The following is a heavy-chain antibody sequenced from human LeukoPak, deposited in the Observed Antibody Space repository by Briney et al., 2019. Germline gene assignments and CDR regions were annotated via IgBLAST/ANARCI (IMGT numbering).Heavy chain of an antibody. CDR1: GYTFTSYG. Sequence: ASVKVSCKASGYTFTSYGISWVRQAPGQGLEWMGIINPSGGSTSYAQKFQGRVTMTTDTSTSTAYMELRSLRSDDTAVYYCARSPYGVYYYYMDVWGKGTTVTVSS. V-gene: IGHV1-18*01. CDR2: INPSGGST. J-gene: IGHJ6*03. D-gene: IGHD4-17*01. CDR3: ARSPYGVYYYYMDV.